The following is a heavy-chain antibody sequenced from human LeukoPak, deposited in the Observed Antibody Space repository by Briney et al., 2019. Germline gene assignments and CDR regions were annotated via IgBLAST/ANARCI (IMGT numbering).Heavy chain of an antibody. J-gene: IGHJ4*02. D-gene: IGHD6-13*01. CDR2: IIPIFGTA. CDR1: GGTFSSYA. V-gene: IGHV1-69*13. Sequence: SVKVSCKASGGTFSSYAISWVRQAPRQGLEWMGGIIPIFGTANYAQKFQGRVTITADESTSTAYMELSSLRSEDTAVYYCARDKIAAAGVSDYWGQGTLVTVSS. CDR3: ARDKIAAAGVSDY.